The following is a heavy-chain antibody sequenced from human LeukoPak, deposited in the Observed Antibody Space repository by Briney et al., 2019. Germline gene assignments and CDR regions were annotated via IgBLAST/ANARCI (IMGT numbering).Heavy chain of an antibody. J-gene: IGHJ6*02. CDR3: AKSTSVRALYYYYGMDV. CDR1: GFTFDDYA. CDR2: ISWNSGSI. D-gene: IGHD2-2*01. V-gene: IGHV3-9*01. Sequence: GRSLRLSCAASGFTFDDYAMHWVRQAPGKGLEWVSGISWNSGSIGYADSVKGRFTISRDNAKNSLYLQMNSLRAEGTALYYCAKSTSVRALYYYYGMDVWGQGTTVTVSS.